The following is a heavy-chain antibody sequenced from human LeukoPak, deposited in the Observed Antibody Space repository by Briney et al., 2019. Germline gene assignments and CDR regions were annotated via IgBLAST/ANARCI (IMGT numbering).Heavy chain of an antibody. D-gene: IGHD6-19*01. J-gene: IGHJ4*02. V-gene: IGHV4-59*01. CDR1: RGSISSYY. CDR3: ARVGSGCFDY. CDR2: IYYSGNT. Sequence: SETLSLTCTVSRGSISSYYWSWIRQPPGKGLEWIGYIYYSGNTNDNPSLKSRVTISIDTSKNQFSLKMSSVTAADTAVYYCARVGSGCFDYWGQGTLVTVSS.